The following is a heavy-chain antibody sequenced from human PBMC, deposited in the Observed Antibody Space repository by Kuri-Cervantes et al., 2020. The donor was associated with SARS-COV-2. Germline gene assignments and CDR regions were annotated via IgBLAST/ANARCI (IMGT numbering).Heavy chain of an antibody. J-gene: IGHJ4*02. CDR3: VRNMYYDFWSAYGD. Sequence: ASVKVSCKASGYTLKTYGLSWVRQAPGQGLEWMGWISANNDNTNYAQNLQGGVTMTTDTSTSTAYMELRSLTSDDTAVYYCVRNMYYDFWSAYGDWGQGTLVTVSS. CDR1: GYTLKTYG. V-gene: IGHV1-18*01. CDR2: ISANNDNT. D-gene: IGHD3-3*01.